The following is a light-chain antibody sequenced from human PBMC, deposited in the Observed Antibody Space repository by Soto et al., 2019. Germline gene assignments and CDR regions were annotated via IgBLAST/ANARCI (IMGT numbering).Light chain of an antibody. CDR3: SSYAGSNNV. J-gene: IGLJ1*01. V-gene: IGLV2-8*01. Sequence: QSALTQPPSASGSPGQSVTISCTGTSSDVGGYNYVSWYQHHPGKAPKLMIYEVSKRPSGVPDRFSGSKSDNTASLTVSGLQAEDEADYYCSSYAGSNNVFGTGTKLTVL. CDR2: EVS. CDR1: SSDVGGYNY.